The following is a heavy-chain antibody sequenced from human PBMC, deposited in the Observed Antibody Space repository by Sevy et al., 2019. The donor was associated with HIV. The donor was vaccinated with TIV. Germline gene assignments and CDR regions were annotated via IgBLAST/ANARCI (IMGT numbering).Heavy chain of an antibody. CDR3: ARDPSVVVVAATGWFDP. Sequence: GGSLRLSCAASGFTFSSYSMNWVRQAPGKGLEWVSSISSSSSYIYYADSVKGRFTISRDNAKNSLYLQMNSLRAEDTAVYYCARDPSVVVVAATGWFDPWGQRTLVTVSS. CDR1: GFTFSSYS. D-gene: IGHD2-15*01. CDR2: ISSSSSYI. J-gene: IGHJ5*02. V-gene: IGHV3-21*01.